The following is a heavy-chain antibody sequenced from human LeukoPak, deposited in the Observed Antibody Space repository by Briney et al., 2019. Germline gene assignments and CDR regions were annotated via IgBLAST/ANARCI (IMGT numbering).Heavy chain of an antibody. CDR3: ARDSAARPPFDP. Sequence: GGSLRLSCAASGFTFSSYSMNWVRQAPGKGLEWVSSISSSSSYIYYADSVKGRFTISRDNAKNSLYLRMNSLRAEDTAVYYCARDSAARPPFDPWGQGTLVTVSS. J-gene: IGHJ5*02. CDR2: ISSSSSYI. CDR1: GFTFSSYS. D-gene: IGHD6-6*01. V-gene: IGHV3-21*01.